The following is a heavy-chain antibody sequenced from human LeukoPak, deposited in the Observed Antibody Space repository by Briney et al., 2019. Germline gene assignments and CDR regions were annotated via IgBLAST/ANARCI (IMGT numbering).Heavy chain of an antibody. J-gene: IGHJ4*02. CDR2: ISYDGSNK. D-gene: IGHD3-16*01. Sequence: GGSMRLACAASGFTFSSYAMHWVRQAPGKGLEWVAVISYDGSNKYYADSVKGQFTIARENSKNTLYPQMNSLRAEDPAVYYCARDGPTRFFYFYDWGQRTLVTASS. V-gene: IGHV3-30*04. CDR1: GFTFSSYA. CDR3: ARDGPTRFFYFYD.